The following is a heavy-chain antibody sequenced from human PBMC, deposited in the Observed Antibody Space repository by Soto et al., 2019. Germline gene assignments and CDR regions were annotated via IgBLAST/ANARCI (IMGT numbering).Heavy chain of an antibody. J-gene: IGHJ6*02. Sequence: GESLKIPCQGSGYSFTSYWIGRVRQMPGESLEWMGIIYPCGSDPRYSPSFQVRVTISADKSISTAYLQWSSMKASDTAMYYCARHRAAAEMDVWGQGTTVTVSS. V-gene: IGHV5-51*01. CDR2: IYPCGSDP. D-gene: IGHD6-13*01. CDR3: ARHRAAAEMDV. CDR1: GYSFTSYW.